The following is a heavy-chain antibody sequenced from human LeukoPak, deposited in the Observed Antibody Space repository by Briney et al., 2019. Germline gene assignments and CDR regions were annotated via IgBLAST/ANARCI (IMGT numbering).Heavy chain of an antibody. CDR2: ISGSGGST. CDR1: GITFSSYA. Sequence: GGSLRLSCAASGITFSSYAMSWVRQAPGKGLEWVSAISGSGGSTYYADSVKGRFTISRDNSKTTLYLQMNSLRAEDTAVYYRAKAPSLAGTEVFDYWGQGTLVTVSS. D-gene: IGHD6-13*01. CDR3: AKAPSLAGTEVFDY. J-gene: IGHJ4*02. V-gene: IGHV3-23*01.